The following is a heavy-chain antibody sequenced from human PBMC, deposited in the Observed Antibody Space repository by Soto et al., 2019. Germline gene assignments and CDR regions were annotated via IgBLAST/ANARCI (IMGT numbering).Heavy chain of an antibody. CDR1: GGTFSSYA. CDR3: ARDLQHDRRDYYGMDV. CDR2: IIPIFGTA. V-gene: IGHV1-69*13. D-gene: IGHD2-21*01. J-gene: IGHJ6*02. Sequence: SVKVSCKASGGTFSSYAISWVRQAPGQGLEWMGGIIPIFGTANYAQKFQGRVTITADESTSTAYMELSSLRSEDTAVYYCARDLQHDRRDYYGMDVWGQGTTVTVSS.